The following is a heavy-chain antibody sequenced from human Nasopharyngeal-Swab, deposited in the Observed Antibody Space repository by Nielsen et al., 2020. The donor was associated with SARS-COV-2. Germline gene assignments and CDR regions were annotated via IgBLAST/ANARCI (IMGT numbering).Heavy chain of an antibody. Sequence: SETLSLTCTVSDGYISSYYWSWIRQPPGKGLEWIGYIYYSGSTNYNPSLKSRVTISVDTSKNQFSLKLSSVTAADTAVYYCAREIASYYYDSSGYYYPDYYYYGMDVWGQGTTVTVSS. CDR3: AREIASYYYDSSGYYYPDYYYYGMDV. D-gene: IGHD3-22*01. CDR2: IYYSGST. J-gene: IGHJ6*02. CDR1: DGYISSYY. V-gene: IGHV4-59*12.